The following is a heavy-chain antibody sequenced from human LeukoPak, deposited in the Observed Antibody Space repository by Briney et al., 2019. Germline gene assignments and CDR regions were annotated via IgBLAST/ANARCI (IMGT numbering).Heavy chain of an antibody. CDR1: GFTFGSYA. J-gene: IGHJ4*02. V-gene: IGHV3-23*01. Sequence: GGSLRLSCAASGFTFGSYAMNWVRQAPGKGLEWVSGTGSTGVSTFYADSVKGRFTVSRDNSKNTLSLQMNSLRAEDTAVYYCAKDPGVVPAHYFDYWGQGTLVTVSS. CDR3: AKDPGVVPAHYFDY. CDR2: TGSTGVST. D-gene: IGHD2-2*01.